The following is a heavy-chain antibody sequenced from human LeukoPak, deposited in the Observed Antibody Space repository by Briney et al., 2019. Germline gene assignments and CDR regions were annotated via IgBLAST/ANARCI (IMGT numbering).Heavy chain of an antibody. CDR1: GGSISSSSYY. V-gene: IGHV4-39*01. Sequence: PSETLSLTCTVSGGSISSSSYYWGWIRQPPGKGLEWIGSICYSGSTYYNPSLKSRVTISVDTSKNQFSLKLSSVTAADTAVYYCATPSHDYGDYGAFDIWGQGTMVTVSS. J-gene: IGHJ3*02. D-gene: IGHD4-17*01. CDR3: ATPSHDYGDYGAFDI. CDR2: ICYSGST.